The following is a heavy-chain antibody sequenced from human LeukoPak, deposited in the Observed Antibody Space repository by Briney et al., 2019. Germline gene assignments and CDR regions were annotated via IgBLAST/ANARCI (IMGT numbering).Heavy chain of an antibody. CDR1: GGSFSGYY. D-gene: IGHD3-10*01. Sequence: SETLSLTCAVYGGSFSGYYCNWIRHPPGKGREWIGEINHSGSTNYNPSLKSRVPISVDTYKNQFSLKLSSVTAADTAVYYCARVGSGSGSNDYWGQGTLVTVSS. CDR2: INHSGST. V-gene: IGHV4-34*01. J-gene: IGHJ4*02. CDR3: ARVGSGSGSNDY.